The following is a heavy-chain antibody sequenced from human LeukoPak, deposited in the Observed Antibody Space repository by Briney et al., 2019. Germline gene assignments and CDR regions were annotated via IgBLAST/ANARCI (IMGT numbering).Heavy chain of an antibody. CDR2: ISAYNGVT. J-gene: IGHJ5*02. CDR1: GFTFTNYG. Sequence: ASVTVSFKASGFTFTNYGFSWVRQAPGQGLEWMAWISAYNGVTKYAQNVQDRVAMTTDTSSNTAYMELRSLRSDDTAVYYCAREVWTPALGGEGGWFDRWGQGTLVTVSS. CDR3: AREVWTPALGGEGGWFDR. V-gene: IGHV1-18*01. D-gene: IGHD5-18*01.